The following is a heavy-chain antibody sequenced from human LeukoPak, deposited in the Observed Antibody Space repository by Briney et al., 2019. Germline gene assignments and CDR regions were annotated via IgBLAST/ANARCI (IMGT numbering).Heavy chain of an antibody. Sequence: SQTLSLTCTVSGGSISSGDYYWSWIRQPPGKGLEWIGYIYYSGSTYYNPSLKSRVTISVDTSKNQFSLKLSSVTAADTAVYYCAHSTSKAARRPEYFQHWGQGTLVTVSS. CDR3: AHSTSKAARRPEYFQH. J-gene: IGHJ1*01. V-gene: IGHV4-30-4*08. CDR1: GGSISSGDYY. D-gene: IGHD6-6*01. CDR2: IYYSGST.